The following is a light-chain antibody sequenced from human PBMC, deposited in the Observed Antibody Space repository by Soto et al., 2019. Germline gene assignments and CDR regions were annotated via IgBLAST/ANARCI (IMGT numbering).Light chain of an antibody. CDR1: QSVSSN. J-gene: IGKJ4*01. V-gene: IGKV3-15*01. CDR3: QQYNNWPPLT. Sequence: EIVMTQSPATLSVSPGERATLSCRASQSVSSNLAWYQQKPCQAPRLLIYGASTRATDIPARFSGSGSGTEFTLTISSLQSEDFSVYYCQQYNNWPPLTFSGGTKVEIK. CDR2: GAS.